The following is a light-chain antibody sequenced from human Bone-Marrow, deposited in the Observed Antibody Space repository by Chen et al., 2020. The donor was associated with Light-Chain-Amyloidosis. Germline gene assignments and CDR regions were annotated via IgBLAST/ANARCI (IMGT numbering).Light chain of an antibody. CDR1: QSVFDSSNNKNY. J-gene: IGKJ2*01. V-gene: IGKV4-1*01. Sequence: DIVMTQSPDSLAVSLGERATINCKSSQSVFDSSNNKNYLAWYQQKAGQPPKLLIYWASTRESGVPDRFSGSESGTDFTLSISNLQAEDVALDYCQQYYNTPYTFGQGTKLEIK. CDR3: QQYYNTPYT. CDR2: WAS.